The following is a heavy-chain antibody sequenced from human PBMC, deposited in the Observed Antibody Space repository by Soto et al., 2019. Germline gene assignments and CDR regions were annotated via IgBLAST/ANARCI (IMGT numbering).Heavy chain of an antibody. CDR3: ARGDILTPENT. V-gene: IGHV1-69*02. D-gene: IGHD3-9*01. J-gene: IGHJ5*02. CDR1: GGTFSSYT. Sequence: QVQLVQSGAEVKKPGSSVKVSCKASGGTFSSYTISWVRQAPGQGHEWMGRIIPILGIANYAQKFQGRVTIPADKSTSTAYMELSSLRSEDTAVYYCARGDILTPENTWGQGTLVTVSS. CDR2: IIPILGIA.